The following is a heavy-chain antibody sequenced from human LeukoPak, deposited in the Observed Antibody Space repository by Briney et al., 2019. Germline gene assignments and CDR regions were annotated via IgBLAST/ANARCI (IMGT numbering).Heavy chain of an antibody. CDR1: GGSFSGYY. CDR2: INHSGST. J-gene: IGHJ4*02. V-gene: IGHV4-34*01. CDR3: ARGFN. Sequence: PSETLSLTCAVYGGSFSGYYWSWIRQPPGKGLEWIGEINHSGSTNYNPSLKSRVTISVDTSKNQFSLKLSSVAAADTAVYYCARGFNGGQGTLVTVSS.